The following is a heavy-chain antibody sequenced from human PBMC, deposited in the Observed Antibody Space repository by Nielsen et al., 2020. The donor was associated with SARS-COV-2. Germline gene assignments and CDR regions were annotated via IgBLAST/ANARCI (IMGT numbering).Heavy chain of an antibody. CDR2: FYPGDSRS. D-gene: IGHD2-8*02. Sequence: GESLKISCQGSGFSFSNHWVGWVRQMPGKGLEWVGNFYPGDSRSTYSPSFQGQVTISGDMSKNTGYLQWGSLRASDSGIYYCATWDHSHWYDYWGQGTLVTVSS. V-gene: IGHV5-51*01. CDR1: GFSFSNHW. J-gene: IGHJ4*02. CDR3: ATWDHSHWYDY.